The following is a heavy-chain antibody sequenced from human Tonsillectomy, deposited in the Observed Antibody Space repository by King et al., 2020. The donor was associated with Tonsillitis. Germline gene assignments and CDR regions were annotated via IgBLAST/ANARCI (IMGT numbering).Heavy chain of an antibody. CDR3: ARELGYCSGSSCYPEYFHH. J-gene: IGHJ1*01. CDR2: ISYSGST. CDR1: GGSISSYY. D-gene: IGHD2-15*01. Sequence: VQLQESGPGLVKPSETLSLTCTVSGGSISSYYWSWIRQPPGKGLEWIGYISYSGSTNYNPSLKSRVTISVDTSKNQFSLKLSSVTAADTAVYYCARELGYCSGSSCYPEYFHHWGQGTLVTVSS. V-gene: IGHV4-59*01.